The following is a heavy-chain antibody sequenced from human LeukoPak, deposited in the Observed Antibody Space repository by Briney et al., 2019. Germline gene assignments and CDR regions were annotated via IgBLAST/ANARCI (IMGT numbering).Heavy chain of an antibody. CDR1: GYTFTSYD. V-gene: IGHV1-8*01. D-gene: IGHD2-2*01. CDR3: ARARIYCSSTSCYEDYYYYYYMDV. CDR2: MNPNNGNT. J-gene: IGHJ6*03. Sequence: ASVKVSCKASGYTFTSYDINWVRQATGQGLEWMGWMNPNNGNTGYAQKFQGRVTMTTNTSISTAYMELSSLRSEDTAVYYCARARIYCSSTSCYEDYYYYYYMDVWGKGTTVTVSS.